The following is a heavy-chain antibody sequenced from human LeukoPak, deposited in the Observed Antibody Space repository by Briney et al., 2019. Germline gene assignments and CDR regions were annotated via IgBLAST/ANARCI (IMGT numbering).Heavy chain of an antibody. D-gene: IGHD3-9*01. CDR2: VSAYNGDT. CDR1: GYTFTDYG. J-gene: IGHJ5*02. CDR3: ARGNLNDDTLTGP. Sequence: GASVKVSCKASGYTFTDYGINWVRQAPGQRLEWMGWVSAYNGDTRYAQKVQDRVTMTTDTSASTAYMELRSLRSDDTAVYYCARGNLNDDTLTGPWGQGTLVTVSS. V-gene: IGHV1-18*01.